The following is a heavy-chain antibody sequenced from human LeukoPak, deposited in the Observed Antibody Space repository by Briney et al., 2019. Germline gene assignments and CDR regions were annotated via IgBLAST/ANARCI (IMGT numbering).Heavy chain of an antibody. CDR2: IIPILGIA. CDR3: ARVCGGSCCSYYFDY. V-gene: IGHV1-69*04. D-gene: IGHD2-15*01. J-gene: IGHJ4*02. Sequence: SVKVSCKASGGTFSSYAISWVRQAPGQGLEWMGRIIPILGIANYAQKFQGRVTITADKSTSTAYMELSSLRSEDTAVYYCARVCGGSCCSYYFDYWGQGTLVTVSS. CDR1: GGTFSSYA.